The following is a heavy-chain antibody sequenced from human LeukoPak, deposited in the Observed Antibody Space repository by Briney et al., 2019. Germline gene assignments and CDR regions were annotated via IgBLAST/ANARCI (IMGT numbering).Heavy chain of an antibody. CDR3: ARELGYCSSTSCLAEDY. CDR1: GYTFTSYD. J-gene: IGHJ4*02. Sequence: GASVKVSCKASGYTFTSYDINWVRQATGQGLEGMGWISTYNGHTNYAQKFQGRVTMTRDTSISTAYMELSRLRSDDTAVYYCARELGYCSSTSCLAEDYWGQGTLVTVSS. CDR2: ISTYNGHT. V-gene: IGHV1-2*02. D-gene: IGHD2-2*01.